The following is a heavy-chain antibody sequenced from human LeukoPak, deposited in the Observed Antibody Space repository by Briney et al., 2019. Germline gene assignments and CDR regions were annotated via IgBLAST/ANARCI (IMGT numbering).Heavy chain of an antibody. D-gene: IGHD5-18*01. CDR2: IYTSGST. J-gene: IGHJ3*02. CDR3: ARAGYTAIVAFDI. CDR1: GGSISSGSYY. V-gene: IGHV4-61*02. Sequence: SETLSLTCTVSGGSISSGSYYWSWIRQPAGKGLEWIGRIYTSGSTNYNPSLKSRVTISVDTSKNQFSLKLSSVTAADTAVYYCARAGYTAIVAFDIWGQGTMVTVSS.